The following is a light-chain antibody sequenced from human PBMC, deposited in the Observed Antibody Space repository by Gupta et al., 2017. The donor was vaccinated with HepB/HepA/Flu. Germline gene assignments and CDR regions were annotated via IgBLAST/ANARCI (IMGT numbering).Light chain of an antibody. J-gene: IGLJ2*01. CDR1: KLGNKY. V-gene: IGLV3-1*01. Sequence: SYELTQPPSVSVSPGHTASSTCSGDKLGNKYACWYHQKPGQSPVLVIYQDRKRPSGIPERFSGSNSGNTATLTTSGTQAMDEADYYCQAGDRSTYDLVFGGGTKLTVL. CDR2: QDR. CDR3: QAGDRSTYDLV.